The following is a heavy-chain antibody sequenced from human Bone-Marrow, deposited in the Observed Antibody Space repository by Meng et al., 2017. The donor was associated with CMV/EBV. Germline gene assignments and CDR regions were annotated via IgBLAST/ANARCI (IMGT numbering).Heavy chain of an antibody. CDR3: ARGLKVWVATLSYYYYGMDV. J-gene: IGHJ6*02. CDR1: GFTFDDYG. Sequence: GGSLRLSCAASGFTFDDYGMSWVRQAPGKGLEWVSGINWNGGSTGYADSVKGRFTISRDNAKNSLYLQMNSLRAEDTALYYCARGLKVWVATLSYYYYGMDVWGQGTTVTVSS. D-gene: IGHD5-12*01. CDR2: INWNGGST. V-gene: IGHV3-20*04.